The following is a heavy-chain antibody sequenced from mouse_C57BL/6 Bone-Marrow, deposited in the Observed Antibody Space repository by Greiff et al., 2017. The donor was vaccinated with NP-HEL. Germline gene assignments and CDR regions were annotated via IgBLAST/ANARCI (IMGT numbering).Heavy chain of an antibody. V-gene: IGHV1-69*01. Sequence: QVQLQQSGAELVMPGASVKLSCKASGYTFTSYWMHWVKQRPGQGLEWIGEIDPSDSYTNYNQKFKGKSTLTVDKSSSTAYMQLSSLTSEDSAVYYCATQVYSNYVAYWGQGTLVTVSA. CDR2: IDPSDSYT. D-gene: IGHD2-5*01. J-gene: IGHJ3*01. CDR1: GYTFTSYW. CDR3: ATQVYSNYVAY.